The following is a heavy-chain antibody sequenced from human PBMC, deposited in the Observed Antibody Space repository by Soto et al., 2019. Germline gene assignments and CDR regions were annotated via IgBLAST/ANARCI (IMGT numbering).Heavy chain of an antibody. V-gene: IGHV1-24*01. CDR2: FDPEDGET. Sequence: ASVKVSCKVSGYTLTELSMHWVRQAPGKGLEWMGGFDPEDGETIYAQKFQGRVTMTEDTSTDTAYMELSSLRSEDTAVYYCATAHPGYSSSWTPMDVWGKGTTVTVSS. D-gene: IGHD6-13*01. J-gene: IGHJ6*03. CDR1: GYTLTELS. CDR3: ATAHPGYSSSWTPMDV.